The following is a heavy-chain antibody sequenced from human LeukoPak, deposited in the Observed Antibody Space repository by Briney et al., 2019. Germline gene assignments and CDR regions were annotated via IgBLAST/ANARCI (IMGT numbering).Heavy chain of an antibody. D-gene: IGHD2-21*02. CDR3: ARDLDTIGGGDCYLDY. Sequence: GASVKVSCKASGYTFTSYAMNWVRQAPGQGLEWMGWINPNSGGTNYAQKFQGRVTMTRDTSISTAYMELSRLRSDDTAVYYCARDLDTIGGGDCYLDYWGQGTLVTVSS. CDR2: INPNSGGT. J-gene: IGHJ4*02. CDR1: GYTFTSYA. V-gene: IGHV1-2*02.